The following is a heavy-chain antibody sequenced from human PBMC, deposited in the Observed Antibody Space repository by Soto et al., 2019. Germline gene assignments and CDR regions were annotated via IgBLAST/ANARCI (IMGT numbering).Heavy chain of an antibody. V-gene: IGHV4-59*08. J-gene: IGHJ4*02. Sequence: SETLSLTCTVSGGSISSYYWSWIRQPPGKGLEWIGYIYYSGSTNYNPSLKSRVTISVDTSKNQFSLKLSSVTAADTAVYYCARLRARSSSGFDYWGQGTLVTVSS. D-gene: IGHD6-19*01. CDR2: IYYSGST. CDR3: ARLRARSSSGFDY. CDR1: GGSISSYY.